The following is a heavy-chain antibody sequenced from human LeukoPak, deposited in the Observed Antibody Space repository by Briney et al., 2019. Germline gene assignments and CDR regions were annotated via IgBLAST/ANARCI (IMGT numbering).Heavy chain of an antibody. J-gene: IGHJ4*02. Sequence: SVKVSCKASGGTFSSYAISWVRQAPGQGLEWMGGIIPIFGTANYAQKFQGRVTITTDESTSTAYMELSSLRSEDTAVYYYALSGYDYYPFDYWGQGTLVTVSS. CDR3: ALSGYDYYPFDY. V-gene: IGHV1-69*05. D-gene: IGHD5-12*01. CDR1: GGTFSSYA. CDR2: IIPIFGTA.